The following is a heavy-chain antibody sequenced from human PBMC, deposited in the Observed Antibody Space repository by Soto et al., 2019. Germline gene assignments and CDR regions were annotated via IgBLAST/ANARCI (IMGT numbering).Heavy chain of an antibody. V-gene: IGHV4-30-4*01. J-gene: IGHJ4*02. D-gene: IGHD3-3*01. CDR1: GGSISSGDYY. Sequence: TLCLTCTVSGGSISSGDYYWSWIRQPPGKGLEWIGYIYYSGSTYYNPSLKSRVTISVDTSKNQFSLKLSSVTAADTAVYYCAAVLRFLEWLSPYYWGQGTLVTVSS. CDR3: AAVLRFLEWLSPYY. CDR2: IYYSGST.